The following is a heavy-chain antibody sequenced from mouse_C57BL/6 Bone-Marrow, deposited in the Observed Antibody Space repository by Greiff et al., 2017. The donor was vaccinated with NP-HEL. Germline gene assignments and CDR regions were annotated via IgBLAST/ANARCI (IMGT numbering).Heavy chain of an antibody. Sequence: VQGVESGPGLVAPSQSLSITCTVSGFSLTSYGVSWVRQPPGKGLEWLGVIWGDGSTYYHSALISRLSISKDNSKSQVFLKLNSLQTDDTATYYCAKPEVATRYYAMDYWGQGTSVTVSS. J-gene: IGHJ4*01. CDR3: AKPEVATRYYAMDY. CDR2: IWGDGST. V-gene: IGHV2-3*01. D-gene: IGHD1-1*01. CDR1: GFSLTSYG.